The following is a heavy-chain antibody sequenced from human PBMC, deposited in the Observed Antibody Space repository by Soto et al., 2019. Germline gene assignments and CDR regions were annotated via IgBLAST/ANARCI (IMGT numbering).Heavy chain of an antibody. J-gene: IGHJ1*01. Sequence: EVQLVESGVGLVKTGGSLRLSCATSGFTFSSYNMDWVRQAPGKGPQWVSSISSSESYINYADSVRGRFTISRDNAKNSMSLQMNRLRAEDTAVYYCATRMQCSAIKCHPKFQHWGQGTLVTVSS. V-gene: IGHV3-21*01. CDR1: GFTFSSYN. D-gene: IGHD2-15*01. CDR3: ATRMQCSAIKCHPKFQH. CDR2: ISSSESYI.